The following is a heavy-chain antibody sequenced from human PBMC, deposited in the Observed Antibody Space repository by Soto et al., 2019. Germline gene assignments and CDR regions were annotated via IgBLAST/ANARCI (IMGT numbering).Heavy chain of an antibody. CDR3: AAEPLAGLLNWFDP. J-gene: IGHJ5*02. V-gene: IGHV1-69*13. CDR2: IIPIFGTA. CDR1: GGTFSSYA. D-gene: IGHD6-19*01. Sequence: ASVKVSCKASGGTFSSYAISWVRQAPGQGLEWMGGIIPIFGTANYAQKFQGRVTITADESTSTAYMELSSLRSEDTAVYYCAAEPLAGLLNWFDPWGQGTLVTVSS.